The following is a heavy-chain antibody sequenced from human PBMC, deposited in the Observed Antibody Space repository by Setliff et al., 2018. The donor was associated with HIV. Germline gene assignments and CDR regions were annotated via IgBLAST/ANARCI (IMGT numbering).Heavy chain of an antibody. Sequence: PGGSLRLSCAASGFTFSSYSMNWVRQAPGKGLEWVSYISSSGSTIYYADSVKGRFTISRDNAKNSLYLQMNSLITEDTALYYCTTAVAQNWYGSGNENYWGQGTLVTVSS. CDR2: ISSSGSTI. CDR1: GFTFSSYS. J-gene: IGHJ4*02. CDR3: TTAVAQNWYGSGNENY. D-gene: IGHD3-10*01. V-gene: IGHV3-48*04.